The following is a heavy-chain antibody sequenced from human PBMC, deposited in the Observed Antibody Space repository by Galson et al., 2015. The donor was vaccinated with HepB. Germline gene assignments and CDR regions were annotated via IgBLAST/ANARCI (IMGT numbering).Heavy chain of an antibody. D-gene: IGHD3-10*01. J-gene: IGHJ3*02. CDR2: ISAYNGNT. V-gene: IGHV1-18*04. CDR3: ASTRKYYYGSGTSDAFDI. CDR1: GYTFTSYG. Sequence: SVKVSCKASGYTFTSYGISWVRQAPGQGLEWMGWISAYNGNTNYAQKLQGRVTMTTDTSTSTAYMELRSLRSDDTAVYYCASTRKYYYGSGTSDAFDIWGQGTMVTVSS.